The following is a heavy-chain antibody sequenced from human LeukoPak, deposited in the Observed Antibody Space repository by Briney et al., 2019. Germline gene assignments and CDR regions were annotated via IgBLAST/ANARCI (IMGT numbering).Heavy chain of an antibody. CDR1: GYSISSGYY. Sequence: SETLSLTCAVSGYSISSGYYWGWIRQPPRKGLEWIGSIYHNGNTYYNPSLKSRVTISVDTSKNEFSLKLSSVTAADTAVYYCAREDVAYGYFDFWGQGTLVTVSP. CDR2: IYHNGNT. D-gene: IGHD2-8*01. J-gene: IGHJ4*02. V-gene: IGHV4-38-2*02. CDR3: AREDVAYGYFDF.